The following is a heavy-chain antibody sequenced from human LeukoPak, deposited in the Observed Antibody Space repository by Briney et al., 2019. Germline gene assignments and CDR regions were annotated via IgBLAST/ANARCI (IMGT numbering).Heavy chain of an antibody. CDR2: ISYDGSNK. CDR3: AREGLRSRGVYYYDSSGYEANWFDP. CDR1: GFTFSSYA. Sequence: PGGSLRLSCAASGFTFSSYAMHWVRQAPGKGLEWVAVISYDGSNKYYADSVKGRFTISRDNSKSTLYLQMNSLRAEDTAVYYCAREGLRSRGVYYYDSSGYEANWFDPWGQGTLVTVSS. D-gene: IGHD3-22*01. V-gene: IGHV3-30-3*01. J-gene: IGHJ5*02.